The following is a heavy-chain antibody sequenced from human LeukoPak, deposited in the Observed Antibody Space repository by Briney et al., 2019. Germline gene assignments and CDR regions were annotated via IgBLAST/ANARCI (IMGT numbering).Heavy chain of an antibody. J-gene: IGHJ4*02. CDR2: LYRDGST. V-gene: IGHV3-53*01. D-gene: IGHD4-11*01. CDR1: GFTVSSYF. Sequence: PGESLTLSCAASGFTVSSYFMSWVRQAPGKGLEWVSVLYRDGSTNYADSVKGRFTISRDNSKNTLYLQMNSLRAGDTAVYYCARELQYHYYEYWGQGNLVTVSS. CDR3: ARELQYHYYEY.